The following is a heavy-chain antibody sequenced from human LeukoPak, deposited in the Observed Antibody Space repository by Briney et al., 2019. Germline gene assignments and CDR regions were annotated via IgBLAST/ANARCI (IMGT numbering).Heavy chain of an antibody. CDR2: ISSSSSYI. CDR1: GFTFSSYS. V-gene: IGHV3-21*01. Sequence: KPGGSLRLSCAASGFTFSSYSMNWVRQAPGKGLEWVSSISSSSSYIYYADSVKGRFTISRDNAKNSLYLQMNSLRAEDTAVYYCARVGYYDSSGYRAFDIWGQGTMVTVSS. J-gene: IGHJ3*02. CDR3: ARVGYYDSSGYRAFDI. D-gene: IGHD3-22*01.